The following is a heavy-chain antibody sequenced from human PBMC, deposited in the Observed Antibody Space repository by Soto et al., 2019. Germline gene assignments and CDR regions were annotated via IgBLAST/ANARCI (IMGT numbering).Heavy chain of an antibody. CDR3: ARLPNKSPQN. CDR1: GFTFSSYG. CDR2: ISTEASST. V-gene: IGHV3-74*03. J-gene: IGHJ1*01. Sequence: EVQLVESGGGLVQPGGSLSLSGAASGFTFSSYGSHWVRQPPGTGLVWVSSISTEASSTTYRDPVKGRFTISRHNAKNPLYLQMNSVRAEETAVYYCARLPNKSPQNWGQGTLVIFSP.